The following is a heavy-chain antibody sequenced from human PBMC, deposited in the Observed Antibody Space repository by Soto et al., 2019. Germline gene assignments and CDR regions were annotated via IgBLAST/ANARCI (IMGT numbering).Heavy chain of an antibody. CDR2: ISYDGSNK. CDR3: YTNIVVVTATDIDY. V-gene: IGHV3-30-3*01. D-gene: IGHD2-21*02. CDR1: GFTFSSYA. J-gene: IGHJ4*02. Sequence: QVQLVESGGGVVQPGRSLRLSCAASGFTFSSYAMHWVRQAPGKGLEWVAVISYDGSNKYYADSVKGRFTISRDNSKNTRYLQMNSLRAEDTAVYYCYTNIVVVTATDIDYWGQGTLVTVSS.